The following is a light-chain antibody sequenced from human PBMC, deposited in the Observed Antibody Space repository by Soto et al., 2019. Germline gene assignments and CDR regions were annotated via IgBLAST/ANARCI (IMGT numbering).Light chain of an antibody. J-gene: IGLJ2*01. CDR2: EVT. CDR3: SSYAPSNNCYFV. CDR1: SSDVGGYNY. V-gene: IGLV2-8*01. Sequence: QSVLTQPPSASGSPGQSVTISCTGTSSDVGGYNYVSWYQQYPGRAPKLMIYEVTKRPSGVPDRFSGSKSGNTASLTVSGHQFEGEGDYSCSSYAPSNNCYFVFGGGT.